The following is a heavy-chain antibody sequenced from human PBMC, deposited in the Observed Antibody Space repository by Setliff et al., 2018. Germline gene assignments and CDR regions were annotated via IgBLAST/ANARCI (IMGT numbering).Heavy chain of an antibody. CDR3: ARGGDSGSYFLANHDAFDI. Sequence: SETLSLTCTVSGGSISSGSYYWSWIRQPPGKGLEWIGSIHYSGSTYYNPSLKSRVTISIDTSKNQFSLKLSSVTAADTAVYYCARGGDSGSYFLANHDAFDIWGQGTMVTVSS. CDR2: IHYSGST. J-gene: IGHJ3*02. CDR1: GGSISSGSYY. D-gene: IGHD1-26*01. V-gene: IGHV4-39*07.